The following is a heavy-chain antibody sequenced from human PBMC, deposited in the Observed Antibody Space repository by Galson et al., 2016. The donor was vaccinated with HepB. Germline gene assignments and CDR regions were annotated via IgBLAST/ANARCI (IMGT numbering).Heavy chain of an antibody. D-gene: IGHD1-26*01. CDR3: ARAATRGSTDY. V-gene: IGHV3-7*03. CDR2: INEDGTEK. Sequence: VRQTPGKGLEWVANINEDGTEKYYVDSVKGRFTISRSNAETLLFLQMSSLRAEDTAIYYCARAATRGSTDYWGQGALVTVSS. J-gene: IGHJ4*02.